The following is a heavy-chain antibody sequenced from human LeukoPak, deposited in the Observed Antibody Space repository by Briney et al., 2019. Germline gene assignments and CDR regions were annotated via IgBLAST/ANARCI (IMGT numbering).Heavy chain of an antibody. J-gene: IGHJ3*02. CDR1: GGSISSSSYY. V-gene: IGHV4-39*07. Sequence: PSETLSLTCTVSGGSISSSSYYWGWIRQPPGKGLEWIGSIYYSGSTYYDPSLKSRVTISVDTSKNQFSLKLSSVTAADTAVYYCAREPHIVVVTAIRKDHSDAFDIWGQGTMVTVSS. CDR2: IYYSGST. D-gene: IGHD2-21*02. CDR3: AREPHIVVVTAIRKDHSDAFDI.